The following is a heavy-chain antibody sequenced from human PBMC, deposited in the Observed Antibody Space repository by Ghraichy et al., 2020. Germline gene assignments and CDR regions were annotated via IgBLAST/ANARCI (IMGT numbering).Heavy chain of an antibody. V-gene: IGHV3-23*01. Sequence: GGSLRLSCIASGFFFPNYVMSWVRQAPGKRPEWVSVINANSDHIYYRDSVKGRFTISRDNSRSTLYLQMNNLRPDDTALYHCVRRTPLDSSPGFHYWGQGTMVTVSS. D-gene: IGHD2-2*01. CDR1: GFFFPNYV. CDR2: INANSDHI. J-gene: IGHJ4*02. CDR3: VRRTPLDSSPGFHY.